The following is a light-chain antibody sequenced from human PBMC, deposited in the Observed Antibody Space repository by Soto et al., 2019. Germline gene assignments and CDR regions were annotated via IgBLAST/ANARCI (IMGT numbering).Light chain of an antibody. CDR3: AVWDDSLTVLV. CDR1: ISNIAGNT. Sequence: QSVLIQPPSESGTPGQRVTIYCSGSISNIAGNTVSWYRQVPGTAPKLLIYHNDERPSGVPDRISGSKSGTSASLAISGLQSDDEASYYCAVWDDSLTVLVFGGGTKLTVL. V-gene: IGLV1-44*01. CDR2: HND. J-gene: IGLJ3*02.